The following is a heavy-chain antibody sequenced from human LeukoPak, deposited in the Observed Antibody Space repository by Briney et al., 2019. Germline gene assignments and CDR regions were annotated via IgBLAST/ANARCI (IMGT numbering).Heavy chain of an antibody. CDR2: INHSGST. J-gene: IGHJ4*02. Sequence: SETLSLTCAVYGGSFSGYYWSWIRQPPGEGLEWIGEINHSGSTNYNPSLKSRVTISVDTSKNQFSLKLSSVTAADTAVYYCARDLWGCIDYWGQGTLVTVSS. CDR3: ARDLWGCIDY. V-gene: IGHV4-34*01. D-gene: IGHD2/OR15-2a*01. CDR1: GGSFSGYY.